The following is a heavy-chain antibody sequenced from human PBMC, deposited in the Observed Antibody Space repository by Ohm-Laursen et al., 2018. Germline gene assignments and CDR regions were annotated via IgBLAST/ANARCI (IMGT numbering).Heavy chain of an antibody. CDR1: GFSFHNYA. Sequence: SLRLSCAASGFSFHNYAMSWVRQAPGKGLEWVSSINSSGTMYADSVRGRFTISRDTSKNTLYLQMNSLRAEDTAVYFCAKSFRFYDSSGYYHFDYWGQGTLVTVSS. CDR3: AKSFRFYDSSGYYHFDY. J-gene: IGHJ4*02. D-gene: IGHD3-22*01. V-gene: IGHV3-23*05. CDR2: INSSGTM.